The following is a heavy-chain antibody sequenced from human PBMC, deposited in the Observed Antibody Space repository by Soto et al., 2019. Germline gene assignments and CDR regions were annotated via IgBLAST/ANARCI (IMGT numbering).Heavy chain of an antibody. Sequence: VASVKVSCKASGGTFSSYRFNWVRQARGQGLEWLGGIVPIYRTVDYAQKFQGRVTITADESTRTVYMELSSLKSQDTALYYCARDSGAKLSSSWGQGTLVTVSS. CDR1: GGTFSSYR. J-gene: IGHJ4*02. CDR2: IVPIYRTV. D-gene: IGHD6-13*01. CDR3: ARDSGAKLSSS. V-gene: IGHV1-69*13.